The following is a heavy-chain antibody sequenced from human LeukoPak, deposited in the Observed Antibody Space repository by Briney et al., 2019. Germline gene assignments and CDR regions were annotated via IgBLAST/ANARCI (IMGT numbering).Heavy chain of an antibody. D-gene: IGHD3-22*01. CDR3: ARVPFPYDSSGYYFDY. CDR1: GGSLSSYY. Sequence: PSETLSLTCTVSGGSLSSYYWSWLRQPPGKGLEWIGYIYYSGSTNYNPSLKSRVTISVDTSKNQFSLKLSSVIAADTAVYYCARVPFPYDSSGYYFDYWGQGTLVTVSS. J-gene: IGHJ4*02. V-gene: IGHV4-59*01. CDR2: IYYSGST.